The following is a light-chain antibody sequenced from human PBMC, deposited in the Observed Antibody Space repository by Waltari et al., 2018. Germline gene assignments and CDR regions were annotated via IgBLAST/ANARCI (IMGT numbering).Light chain of an antibody. CDR3: FLSYSGARV. J-gene: IGLJ3*02. V-gene: IGLV7-46*01. CDR2: DPT. CDR1: TGAVTTGHS. Sequence: QAVVTQEPSLTVSPGGTVTLTCGSSTGAVTTGHSPYWFQQKPGRAPKTLIYDPTDRPPWTPSRFSGSLVGDKAALTLSGALPEDEADYYCFLSYSGARVFGGGTKLTVL.